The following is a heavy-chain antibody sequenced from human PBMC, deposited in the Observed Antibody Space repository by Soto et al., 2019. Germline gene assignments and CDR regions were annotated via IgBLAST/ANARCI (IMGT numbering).Heavy chain of an antibody. Sequence: EVQLVESGGGLVQPGGSLRLSCAASGFTFSRYSMNWVRQAPGKGLGWVSYISSSSSTIYYADSVKGRFTISRDNAKNSLYLQMNSLRDEDTAVYYCARTDWLSGHFDPWGQGTLVTVSS. D-gene: IGHD3-9*01. CDR1: GFTFSRYS. CDR2: ISSSSSTI. J-gene: IGHJ5*02. CDR3: ARTDWLSGHFDP. V-gene: IGHV3-48*02.